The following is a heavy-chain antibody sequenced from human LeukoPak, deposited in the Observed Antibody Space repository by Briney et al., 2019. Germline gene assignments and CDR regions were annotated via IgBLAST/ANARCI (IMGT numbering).Heavy chain of an antibody. V-gene: IGHV3-30*18. J-gene: IGHJ4*02. CDR1: GVTFSSYG. Sequence: QPGRSLRLSCAASGVTFSSYGMHWVRQAPGKGLEWVAVISYDGSNKYYADSVKGRFTISRDNSKNTLYLQMNSLRAEDTAVYYCAKEVGYYYDSSGYYYEGSTDYWGQGTLVTVSS. CDR2: ISYDGSNK. CDR3: AKEVGYYYDSSGYYYEGSTDY. D-gene: IGHD3-22*01.